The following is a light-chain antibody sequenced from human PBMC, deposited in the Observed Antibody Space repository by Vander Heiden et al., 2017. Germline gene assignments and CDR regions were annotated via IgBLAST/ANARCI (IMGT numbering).Light chain of an antibody. CDR1: NIGSKS. CDR2: DDS. J-gene: IGLJ2*01. Sequence: SYVLTQPPSVSVAPGQTARITCGGHNIGSKSVLWYQQKPGQAPVLVVYDDSDRPSGIPERFSGSNSGNTATLTTSRVEAGDEADYYCQVSDSSSDHQVFGGGTKLTVL. CDR3: QVSDSSSDHQV. V-gene: IGLV3-21*02.